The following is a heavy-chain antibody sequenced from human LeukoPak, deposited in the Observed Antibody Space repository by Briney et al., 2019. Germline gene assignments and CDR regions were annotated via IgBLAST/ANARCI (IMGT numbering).Heavy chain of an antibody. CDR2: IHYSGST. D-gene: IGHD6-13*01. CDR1: VGSLGTYY. V-gene: IGHV4-59*01. J-gene: IGHJ3*02. CDR3: ARVRRYSSRPDAFDI. Sequence: SETLSLTRVVSVGSLGTYYWSWIRQPPGKGREWMGHIHYSGSTNYNPSLKSRVSISVDTSKNQFSLKLSSVAAADTAVYYCARVRRYSSRPDAFDIWGQGTMVTVSP.